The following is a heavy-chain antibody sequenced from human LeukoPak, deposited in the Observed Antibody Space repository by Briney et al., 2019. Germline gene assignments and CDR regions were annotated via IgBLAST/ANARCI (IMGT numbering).Heavy chain of an antibody. D-gene: IGHD3-10*01. CDR2: FHNSRTT. Sequence: SETLSLTCTVSGGSISGYSWTWIRQPPGQGLEWIGYFHNSRTTSYNPSLTGRVIISVDTAMDQISLKLNSVTAADTAVYYCARGHLGLSPWGQGTLVTVSS. CDR3: ARGHLGLSP. CDR1: GGSISGYS. J-gene: IGHJ5*02. V-gene: IGHV4-59*01.